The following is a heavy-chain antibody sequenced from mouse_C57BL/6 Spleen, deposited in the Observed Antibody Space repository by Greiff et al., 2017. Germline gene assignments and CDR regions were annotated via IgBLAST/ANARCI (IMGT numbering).Heavy chain of an antibody. J-gene: IGHJ3*01. CDR2: ISYDGSN. Sequence: VQLKESGPGLVKPSQSLSLTCSVTGYSITSGYYWNWIRQFPGNILEWMGYISYDGSNNYNPSLKNRISITRDTSKNQFFLKLNSVTTEDTATYYCALYYDYGRFAYWGQGTLVTVSA. CDR1: GYSITSGYY. D-gene: IGHD2-4*01. CDR3: ALYYDYGRFAY. V-gene: IGHV3-6*01.